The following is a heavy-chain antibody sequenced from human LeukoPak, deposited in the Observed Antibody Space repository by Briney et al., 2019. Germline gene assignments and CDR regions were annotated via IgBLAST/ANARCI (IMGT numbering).Heavy chain of an antibody. D-gene: IGHD5-18*01. V-gene: IGHV1-2*02. Sequence: ASVKVSCKASGYTFIGYYMHWVRQAPGQGLEWMGWINPNSGGTNYAQKFQGRVTMTRDTSISTAYMELSRLRSDDTAVYYCARDTAMVNDAFDIWGQGTMVTVSS. CDR3: ARDTAMVNDAFDI. CDR1: GYTFIGYY. J-gene: IGHJ3*02. CDR2: INPNSGGT.